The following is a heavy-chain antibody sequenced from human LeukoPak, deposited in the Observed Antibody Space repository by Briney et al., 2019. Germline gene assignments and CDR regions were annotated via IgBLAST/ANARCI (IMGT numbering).Heavy chain of an antibody. Sequence: GASVKVSCKASGYTFTSCYMHWVRQAPGQGLEWMGTINPSGGSTSYAQKFQGRVTMTRDTSTSTVYMELSSLRSEDTAVYYCARPIAAAGLFDYWGQGTLVTVSS. J-gene: IGHJ4*02. CDR1: GYTFTSCY. CDR2: INPSGGST. CDR3: ARPIAAAGLFDY. D-gene: IGHD6-13*01. V-gene: IGHV1-46*01.